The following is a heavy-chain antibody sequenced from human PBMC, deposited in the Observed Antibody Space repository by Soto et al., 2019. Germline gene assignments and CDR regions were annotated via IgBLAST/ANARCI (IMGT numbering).Heavy chain of an antibody. Sequence: PSETLSLTCTVSGGSISSSSYYWGWIRQPPGKGLEWIGSIYYSGSTYYNPSLKSRVTISVDTSKNQFSLKLSSVTAADTAVYYCASAKATVGWGTLNWFYPWGQGTLVIVSS. D-gene: IGHD3-16*01. CDR1: GGSISSSSYY. V-gene: IGHV4-39*01. CDR2: IYYSGST. CDR3: ASAKATVGWGTLNWFYP. J-gene: IGHJ5*02.